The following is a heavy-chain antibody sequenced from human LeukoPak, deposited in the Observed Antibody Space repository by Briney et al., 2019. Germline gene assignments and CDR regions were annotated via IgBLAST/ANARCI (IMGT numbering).Heavy chain of an antibody. CDR2: MNPNSGNT. Sequence: GASVKVSCKASGGTFSSYAISWVRQAPGQGLEWMGWMNPNSGNTGYAQKFQGRVTMTRNTSISTAYMELSSLRSEDTAVYYCASYGDYGDAFDIWGQGTTVTVSS. D-gene: IGHD4-17*01. V-gene: IGHV1-8*02. J-gene: IGHJ3*02. CDR3: ASYGDYGDAFDI. CDR1: GGTFSSYA.